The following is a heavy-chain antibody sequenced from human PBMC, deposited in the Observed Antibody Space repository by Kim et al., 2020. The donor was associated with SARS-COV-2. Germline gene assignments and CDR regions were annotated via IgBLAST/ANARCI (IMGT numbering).Heavy chain of an antibody. J-gene: IGHJ4*02. V-gene: IGHV3-23*01. CDR3: AKTYDSSGYLYYFDY. Sequence: DSVKGRFTISRDNSKNTLYLQMNSLRAEDTAVYYCAKTYDSSGYLYYFDYWGQGTLVTVSS. D-gene: IGHD3-22*01.